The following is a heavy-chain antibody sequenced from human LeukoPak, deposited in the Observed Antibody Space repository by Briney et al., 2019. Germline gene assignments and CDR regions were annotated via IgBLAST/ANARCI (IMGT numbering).Heavy chain of an antibody. CDR1: GGSISSGSYY. CDR2: IYTSGST. Sequence: PSQTLSLTCTVSGGSISSGSYYWSWIRQPAGKGLEWIGRIYTSGSTNYNPSLKSRVTISVDTSKNQFSLKLSSVTAADTAVYYCAGYDFWSGPVFDYWSQGTLVTVSS. V-gene: IGHV4-61*02. CDR3: AGYDFWSGPVFDY. J-gene: IGHJ4*02. D-gene: IGHD3-3*01.